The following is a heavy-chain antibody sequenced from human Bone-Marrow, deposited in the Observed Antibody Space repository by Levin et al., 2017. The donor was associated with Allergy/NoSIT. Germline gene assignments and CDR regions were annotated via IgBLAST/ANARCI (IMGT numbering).Heavy chain of an antibody. CDR3: ARASATSGREKLDY. CDR1: GGSINSYY. J-gene: IGHJ4*02. CDR2: IYYSGST. D-gene: IGHD6-19*01. Sequence: SETLSLTCTVSGGSINSYYWTWIRQPPGKALEWIGYIYYSGSTNYNPSLKSRVTISVDTSKNQFSLKLTSVTAADTAVYYCARASATSGREKLDYWGQGTLVTVSS. V-gene: IGHV4-59*01.